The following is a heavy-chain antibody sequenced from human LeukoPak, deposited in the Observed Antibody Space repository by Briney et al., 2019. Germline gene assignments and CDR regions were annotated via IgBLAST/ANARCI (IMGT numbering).Heavy chain of an antibody. V-gene: IGHV1-18*01. CDR3: ARAEVLLWFGELLPYYFDY. J-gene: IGHJ4*02. Sequence: ASVKVSCKASGYTFTSYGISWVRQAPGQGLEWMGWISAYNGNTNYAQKLQGRVTMTTDTSTSTAYVELRSLRSDDTAVYYCARAEVLLWFGELLPYYFDYWGQGALVTVSS. CDR1: GYTFTSYG. CDR2: ISAYNGNT. D-gene: IGHD3-10*01.